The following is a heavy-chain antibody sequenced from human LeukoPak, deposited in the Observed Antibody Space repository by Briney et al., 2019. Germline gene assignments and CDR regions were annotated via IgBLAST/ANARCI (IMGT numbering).Heavy chain of an antibody. CDR3: AKRGGSRSFYSLDQ. Sequence: GESLKISCKCSGYSFTSYWIGWVRQKPGKGLEWMGIIFPADSDTRYSPSFQGQVTISADKSTTTAYLQWSSLKASDTAIYYCAKRGGSRSFYSLDQWGQGTPVPVSS. V-gene: IGHV5-51*01. J-gene: IGHJ4*02. D-gene: IGHD3-10*01. CDR1: GYSFTSYW. CDR2: IFPADSDT.